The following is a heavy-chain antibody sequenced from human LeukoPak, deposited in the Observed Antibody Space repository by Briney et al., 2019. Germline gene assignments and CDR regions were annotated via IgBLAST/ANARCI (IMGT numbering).Heavy chain of an antibody. V-gene: IGHV4-39*01. CDR2: IYYSGST. CDR3: ARRDSSGYYYFDY. J-gene: IGHJ4*02. CDR1: GGSISSSSYY. D-gene: IGHD3-22*01. Sequence: SETLSLTCTVSGGSISSSSYYWGWIRQPPGKGLEWIGSIYYSGSTYYNPSLKSRVTISVDTSKNQFSLKLSSETAADTAVYYCARRDSSGYYYFDYWGQGTLVTVSS.